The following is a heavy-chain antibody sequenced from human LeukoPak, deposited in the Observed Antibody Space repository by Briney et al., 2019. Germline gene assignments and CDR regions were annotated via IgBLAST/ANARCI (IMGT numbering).Heavy chain of an antibody. Sequence: PGGSLRLSCAASGFTVSSNYMSWVRQAPGKGLEWVSGINWNGGSTGYADSVKGRFTISRDNAKNSLYLQMNSLRAEDMALYYCAKGLRRRWLSAFDIWGQGTMVTVSS. J-gene: IGHJ3*02. V-gene: IGHV3-20*04. CDR1: GFTVSSNY. D-gene: IGHD3-22*01. CDR2: INWNGGST. CDR3: AKGLRRRWLSAFDI.